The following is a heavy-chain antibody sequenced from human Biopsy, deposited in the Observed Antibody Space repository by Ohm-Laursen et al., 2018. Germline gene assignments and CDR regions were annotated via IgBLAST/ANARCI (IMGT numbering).Heavy chain of an antibody. CDR3: ARDSRGGHLNTTLITGKNLDS. Sequence: SETLSLTCTVSDGSIDNYHWTWIRQSPGKGLEWIGYIYYTGSTNYNPSVKSRVTISVDTSKNQFSLKLNSVTAADTAVYFCARDSRGGHLNTTLITGKNLDSWGQGILVTVSS. V-gene: IGHV4-59*01. D-gene: IGHD3-16*01. CDR1: DGSIDNYH. CDR2: IYYTGST. J-gene: IGHJ4*02.